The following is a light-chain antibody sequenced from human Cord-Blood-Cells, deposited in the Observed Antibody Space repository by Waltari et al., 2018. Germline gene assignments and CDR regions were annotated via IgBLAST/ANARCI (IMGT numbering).Light chain of an antibody. CDR1: QSVSSSY. CDR2: GAS. J-gene: IGKJ1*01. V-gene: IGKV3-20*01. CDR3: QQYGSSPWT. Sequence: ELVLTQSPGTLSLSPGDSATPSCRASQSVSSSYLAWYQQKPGQAPRPLVDGASSRATGIPDRFSGSGAGTDFTLTISRLEPEDFAVYYCQQYGSSPWTFGQGTKVEI.